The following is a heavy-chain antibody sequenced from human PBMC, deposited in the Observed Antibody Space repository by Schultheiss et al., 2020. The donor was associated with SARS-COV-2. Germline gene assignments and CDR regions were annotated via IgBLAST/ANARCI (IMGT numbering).Heavy chain of an antibody. V-gene: IGHV3-23*01. CDR3: AKAVAVAGPSDY. CDR2: IIGTGSNT. J-gene: IGHJ4*02. Sequence: GESLKISCAASGFTFDDYAMHWVRQAPGKGLEWVSGIIGTGSNTFYADSMKGRFTISRDNSKNTLYLQMNSLRAEDTAVYYCAKAVAVAGPSDYWGQGTLVTVSS. CDR1: GFTFDDYA. D-gene: IGHD6-19*01.